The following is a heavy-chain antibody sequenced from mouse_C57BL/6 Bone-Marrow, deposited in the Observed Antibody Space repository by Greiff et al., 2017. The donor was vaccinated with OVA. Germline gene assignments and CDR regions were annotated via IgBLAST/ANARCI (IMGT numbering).Heavy chain of an antibody. J-gene: IGHJ1*03. CDR2: IYPGDGDT. CDR1: GYAFSSSW. V-gene: IGHV1-82*01. D-gene: IGHD1-1*01. CDR3: ARYYYGSSSSYWYFDV. Sequence: QVQLQQSGPELVKPGASVKISCKASGYAFSSSWMNWVKQRPGKGLEWIGRIYPGDGDTNYNGKFKGKATLTADKSSSTAYMQLRSLTSEDSAVYFCARYYYGSSSSYWYFDVWGTGTTVTVSS.